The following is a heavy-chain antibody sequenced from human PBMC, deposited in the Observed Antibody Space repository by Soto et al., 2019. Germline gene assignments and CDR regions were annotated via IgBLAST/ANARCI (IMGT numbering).Heavy chain of an antibody. D-gene: IGHD1-20*01. V-gene: IGHV3-48*01. Sequence: GGSLRLSCAASGFTFSSYSMNWVRQAPGKGLEWVSYISSSSSTIYYADSVKGRFTISRDNAKNSLYLQMNSLRAEDTAVYYCARDRVRYNWNHEDWLYFDYWGQGTLVTVSS. CDR1: GFTFSSYS. J-gene: IGHJ4*02. CDR2: ISSSSSTI. CDR3: ARDRVRYNWNHEDWLYFDY.